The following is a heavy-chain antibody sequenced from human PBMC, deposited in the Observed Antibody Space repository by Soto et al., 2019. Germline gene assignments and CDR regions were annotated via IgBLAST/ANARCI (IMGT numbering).Heavy chain of an antibody. D-gene: IGHD3-10*01. CDR2: INHSGST. Sequence: PSETLSLTCAVYGGSFSGYYWSWIRQPPGKGLEWIGEINHSGSTNYNPSLKSRDTISVDTSKNQFSLKLSSVTATDTAVYYCAIFRGRSYYYGSGSYPPAGRFAYWGQGTLVTVAS. V-gene: IGHV4-34*01. J-gene: IGHJ4*02. CDR3: AIFRGRSYYYGSGSYPPAGRFAY. CDR1: GGSFSGYY.